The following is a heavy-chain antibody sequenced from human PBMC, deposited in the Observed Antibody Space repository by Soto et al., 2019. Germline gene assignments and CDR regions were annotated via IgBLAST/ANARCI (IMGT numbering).Heavy chain of an antibody. Sequence: GGSLRLSCAASGFTFSDYYMNWIRQAPGKGLEWISYITSSGSTIYYADSVEGRFTISRDNAKNSLYLQMNSLRAEDTAVYYCARQSRTDFFDYWGQGTLVTVSS. CDR1: GFTFSDYY. CDR2: ITSSGSTI. J-gene: IGHJ4*02. CDR3: ARQSRTDFFDY. V-gene: IGHV3-11*01.